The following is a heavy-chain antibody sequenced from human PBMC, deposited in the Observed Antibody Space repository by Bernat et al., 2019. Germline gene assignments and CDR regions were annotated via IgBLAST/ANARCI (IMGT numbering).Heavy chain of an antibody. J-gene: IGHJ4*02. CDR2: ISGSGGST. Sequence: EVQLVESGGGLVKPGGSLRLSCAASGFTFSSYSMNWVRQAPGKGLEWVSAISGSGGSTYYADSVKGRFTISRDNSKNTLYLQMNSLRAEDTAVYYCAKDGELLPGGLLDYWGQGTLVTVSS. CDR1: GFTFSSYS. D-gene: IGHD3-10*01. V-gene: IGHV3-23*04. CDR3: AKDGELLPGGLLDY.